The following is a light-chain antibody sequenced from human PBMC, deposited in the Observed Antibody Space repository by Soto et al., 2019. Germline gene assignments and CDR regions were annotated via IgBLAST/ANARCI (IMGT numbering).Light chain of an antibody. J-gene: IGLJ1*01. Sequence: QSAVTQPASVSGSPGQSITISCTGTSSDVGGYNYVSWYQHHPGKAPKLMIYDVSSRPSGVSNRFSGSKSGNTASLTISGLQAEDEADYYCSSYTSSSTLYVFGTGTKVTVL. CDR2: DVS. V-gene: IGLV2-14*03. CDR3: SSYTSSSTLYV. CDR1: SSDVGGYNY.